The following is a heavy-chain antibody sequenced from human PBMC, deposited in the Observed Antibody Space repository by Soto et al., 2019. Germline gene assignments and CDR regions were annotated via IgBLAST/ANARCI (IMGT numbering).Heavy chain of an antibody. CDR1: GGTFSSYA. V-gene: IGHV1-69*06. CDR3: ARAIFGVVPNWFDP. Sequence: SVKVSCKASGGTFSSYAISWVRQAPGQGLEWMGGNIPIFGTANYAQKFQGRVTITADKSTSKAYMELSSLRSEDTAVYYCARAIFGVVPNWFDPWGQGTLVTVSS. D-gene: IGHD3-3*01. CDR2: NIPIFGTA. J-gene: IGHJ5*02.